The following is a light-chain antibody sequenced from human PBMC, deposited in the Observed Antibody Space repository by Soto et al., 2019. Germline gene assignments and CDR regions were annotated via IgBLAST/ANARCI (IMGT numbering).Light chain of an antibody. J-gene: IGLJ1*01. Sequence: QSALTQPASVSGSPGQSSTISYTGTSXDVGGYKYVSWYQQHPGKAPKLMIYEVSNRPSGVSNRFSGSKSGNTASLTISGLQAEDEADYYCSSYTSSSPCVFGTGTKVTVL. CDR2: EVS. CDR3: SSYTSSSPCV. CDR1: SXDVGGYKY. V-gene: IGLV2-14*01.